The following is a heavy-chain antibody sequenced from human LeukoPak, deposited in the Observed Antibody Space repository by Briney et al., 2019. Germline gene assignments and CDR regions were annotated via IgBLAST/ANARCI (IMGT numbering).Heavy chain of an antibody. V-gene: IGHV4-39*01. D-gene: IGHD4-23*01. CDR1: GGSISSSSHY. J-gene: IGHJ4*02. Sequence: SETLSLTCNVSGGSISSSSHYWGWIRQPPGKGLEWIASIYYSGSTYYNPSLKSRVTIFVDTSKNQFSLKLSSVTAADTAVYYCARVMDYGGNSEDYWGQGTLVTVSS. CDR2: IYYSGST. CDR3: ARVMDYGGNSEDY.